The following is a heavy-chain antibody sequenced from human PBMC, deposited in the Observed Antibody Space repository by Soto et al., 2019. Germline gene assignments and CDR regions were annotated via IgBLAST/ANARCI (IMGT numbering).Heavy chain of an antibody. CDR3: AKATYLGVASTHGY. Sequence: PGGSLRLSCAASGFTFSSYGMHWVRQAPGKGLEWVAVISYDGSNKYYADSVKGRFTISRDNSKNTLYLQMNSLRAEDTAVYYCAKATYLGVASTHGYWGQGTLVTVSS. D-gene: IGHD5-12*01. V-gene: IGHV3-30*18. CDR1: GFTFSSYG. CDR2: ISYDGSNK. J-gene: IGHJ4*02.